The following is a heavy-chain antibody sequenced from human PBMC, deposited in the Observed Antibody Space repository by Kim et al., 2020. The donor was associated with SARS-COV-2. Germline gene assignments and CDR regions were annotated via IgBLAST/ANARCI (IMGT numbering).Heavy chain of an antibody. D-gene: IGHD6-19*01. CDR1: GGSISSSSYY. V-gene: IGHV4-39*07. CDR2: IYYSGST. CDR3: ASYSSGWPRNWFDP. Sequence: SETLSLTCTVSGGSISSSSYYWGWIRQPPGKGLEWIGSIYYSGSTYYNPSLKSRVTISVDTSKNQFSLKLSSVTAADTAVYYCASYSSGWPRNWFDPWGQGTLVTVSS. J-gene: IGHJ5*02.